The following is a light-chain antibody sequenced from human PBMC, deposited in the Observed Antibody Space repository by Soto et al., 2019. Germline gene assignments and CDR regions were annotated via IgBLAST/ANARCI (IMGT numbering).Light chain of an antibody. Sequence: DIQMTQSPSSLSASVGDRVTITCRASQSISSYLNWYQQKPGKAPNLLIYGASSLQSGVPSRFSGSGSGTEFTLTISSLQPDDFATYYCQQYNSYWTFGQGTKVDIK. CDR1: QSISSY. J-gene: IGKJ1*01. CDR2: GAS. V-gene: IGKV1-39*01. CDR3: QQYNSYWT.